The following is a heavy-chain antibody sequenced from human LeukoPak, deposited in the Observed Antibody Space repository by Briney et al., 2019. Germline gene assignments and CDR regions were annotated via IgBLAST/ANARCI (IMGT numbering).Heavy chain of an antibody. CDR1: GYTFTGYF. D-gene: IGHD3-16*01. J-gene: IGHJ5*02. CDR2: INPNSGDT. V-gene: IGHV1-2*02. Sequence: ASVKVSCKASGYTFTGYFIHWVRQAPGQGLEWMGWINPNSGDTNYAQKFQGRVTMTRDTSISTAYMELSSLRYDDTAVYYCARDVSAGGTNWFDPWGQGTLVTVSS. CDR3: ARDVSAGGTNWFDP.